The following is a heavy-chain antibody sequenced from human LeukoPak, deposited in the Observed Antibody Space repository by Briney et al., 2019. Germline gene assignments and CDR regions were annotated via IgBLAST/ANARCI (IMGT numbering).Heavy chain of an antibody. Sequence: GGSLRLSCAASGFRFTDYSMSWVRQAPGKGLEWVAGLGRSGEYKYYADSVKGRFTISRDNSKDTVSLQMNSLRAEDSAIYFCAKDGSWGDYYFYFYIDVWGKGTTVTVSS. J-gene: IGHJ6*03. V-gene: IGHV3-23*01. D-gene: IGHD3-16*01. CDR1: GFRFTDYS. CDR3: AKDGSWGDYYFYFYIDV. CDR2: LGRSGEYK.